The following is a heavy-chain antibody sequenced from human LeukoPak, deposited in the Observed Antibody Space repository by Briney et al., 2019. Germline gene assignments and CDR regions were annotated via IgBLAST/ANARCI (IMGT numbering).Heavy chain of an antibody. Sequence: GGSLRLSCAVSGFGFGSDWMSWVRQAPGKGLEWVANVSPDGSEKFYVDSVKGRFTISRDNGKNSLYLQLNSLRADDTAVYYCARYYDPPVGDAFDLWGQGTMVTVSS. J-gene: IGHJ3*01. CDR1: GFGFGSDW. CDR2: VSPDGSEK. CDR3: ARYYDPPVGDAFDL. D-gene: IGHD3-16*01. V-gene: IGHV3-7*01.